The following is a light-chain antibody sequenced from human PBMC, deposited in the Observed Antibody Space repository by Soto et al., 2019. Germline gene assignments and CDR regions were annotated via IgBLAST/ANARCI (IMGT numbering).Light chain of an antibody. CDR2: ENN. CDR1: SSNIGAGYE. CDR3: QSYDSSLRGYV. Sequence: QSVLTQPPSVSEAPGQRVTISCTGSSSNIGAGYEAHWYQQVPGTAPKLLIYENNNRPSGVPDRFSGSKSGTSASLAITGLQAEDEAEHYRQSYDSSLRGYVFGTGTKVTVL. J-gene: IGLJ1*01. V-gene: IGLV1-40*01.